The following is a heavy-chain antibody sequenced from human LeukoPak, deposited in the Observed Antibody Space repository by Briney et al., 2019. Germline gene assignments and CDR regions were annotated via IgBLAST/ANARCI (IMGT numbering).Heavy chain of an antibody. CDR3: AREVWFGELSERTLDY. J-gene: IGHJ4*02. CDR2: ISAYNGNT. CDR1: GYTFTSYG. V-gene: IGHV1-18*01. D-gene: IGHD3-10*01. Sequence: ASVKVSCKASGYTFTSYGISWVRQAPGQALEWMGWISAYNGNTNYAQKLQGRVTMTTDTSTSTAYMELRSLRSDDTAVYYCAREVWFGELSERTLDYWGQGTLVTVSS.